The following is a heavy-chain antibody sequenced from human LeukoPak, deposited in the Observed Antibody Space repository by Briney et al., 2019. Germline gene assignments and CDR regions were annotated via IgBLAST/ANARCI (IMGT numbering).Heavy chain of an antibody. D-gene: IGHD4-11*01. Sequence: GASMKVSCKASEGTFSNNAISWVRQAPGQGLEWMGGIIPIFGTADYPQKFQDRVTTTADESTSTAYMELSSLRSEDTAVYYCATSGYRNSFGGNYYYYMDVWDNGTTVTVSS. V-gene: IGHV1-69*01. CDR3: ATSGYRNSFGGNYYYYMDV. CDR2: IIPIFGTA. CDR1: EGTFSNNA. J-gene: IGHJ6*03.